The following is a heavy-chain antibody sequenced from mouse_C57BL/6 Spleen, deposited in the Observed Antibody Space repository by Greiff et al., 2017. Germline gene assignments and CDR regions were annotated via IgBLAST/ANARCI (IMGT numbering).Heavy chain of an antibody. J-gene: IGHJ4*01. CDR3: TRGGNSSAMDD. V-gene: IGHV1-15*01. D-gene: IGHD2-1*01. Sequence: QVQLQQSGAELLRPGASVTLSCKASGYTFTDYEMHWVKQTPVHGLEWIGAIDPETGGTAYNQKFKGKAILTTDPSSSTAYLGLRNMTSEDSAVYYSTRGGNSSAMDDWGQGTSVTVSS. CDR1: GYTFTDYE. CDR2: IDPETGGT.